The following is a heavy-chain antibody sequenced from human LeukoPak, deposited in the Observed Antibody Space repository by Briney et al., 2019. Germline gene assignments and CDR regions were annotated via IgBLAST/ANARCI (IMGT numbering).Heavy chain of an antibody. Sequence: SETLSLTCTVSGGSISSYYWNWIRQPPGEGLEWIGYIYYSGSSNSNHSLKSRVTLSLDTSKNQFSLKLSSVTAADTAVYYCVRRVVVVTANDKSDAFDVWGQGTVVTVSS. D-gene: IGHD2-21*02. V-gene: IGHV4-59*01. CDR2: IYYSGSS. J-gene: IGHJ3*01. CDR1: GGSISSYY. CDR3: VRRVVVVTANDKSDAFDV.